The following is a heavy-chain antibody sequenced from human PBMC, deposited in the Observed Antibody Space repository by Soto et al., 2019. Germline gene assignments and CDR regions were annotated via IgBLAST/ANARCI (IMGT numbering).Heavy chain of an antibody. CDR1: GYTFTSYG. Sequence: ASVKVSCKASGYTFTSYGISWVRQAPGQGLEWMGWISAYNGNTNYAQKLQGGVTMTTDTSTSTAYMELRSLRSDDTAVYYCARVAYYYDSSGYYSPAFDIWGQGTMVTVSS. D-gene: IGHD3-22*01. V-gene: IGHV1-18*04. J-gene: IGHJ3*02. CDR3: ARVAYYYDSSGYYSPAFDI. CDR2: ISAYNGNT.